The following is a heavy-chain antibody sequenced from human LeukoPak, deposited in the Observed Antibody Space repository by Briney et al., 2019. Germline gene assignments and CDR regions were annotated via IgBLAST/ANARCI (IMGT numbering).Heavy chain of an antibody. D-gene: IGHD3-22*01. CDR3: ARGHYYDSLYYMDV. V-gene: IGHV1-18*01. J-gene: IGHJ6*03. CDR2: ISAYNGNT. CDR1: GYTFTSYG. Sequence: ASVKVSCKASGYTFTSYGISWVRQAPGQGLEWMGWISAYNGNTNYAQKLRGRVTMTTDTSTSTAYMELRSLRSDDTAVYYCARGHYYDSLYYMDVWGKGTTVTVSS.